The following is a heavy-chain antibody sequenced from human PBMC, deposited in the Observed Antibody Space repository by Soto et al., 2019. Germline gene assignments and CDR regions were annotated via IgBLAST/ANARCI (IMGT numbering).Heavy chain of an antibody. V-gene: IGHV4-34*01. CDR2: INHSGST. CDR1: GGSFSGYY. J-gene: IGHJ6*02. D-gene: IGHD3-10*01. CDR3: ARGPGWGYYGSGSYYKTLGRSRHYGMDV. Sequence: SETLSLTCAVYGGSFSGYYWSWIRQPPGKGLEWIGEINHSGSTNYNPSLKSRVTISVDTSKNQFSLKLSSVTAADTAVYYCARGPGWGYYGSGSYYKTLGRSRHYGMDVWGQGTTVTVSS.